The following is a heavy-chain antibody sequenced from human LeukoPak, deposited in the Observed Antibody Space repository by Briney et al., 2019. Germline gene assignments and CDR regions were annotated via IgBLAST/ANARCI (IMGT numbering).Heavy chain of an antibody. D-gene: IGHD3-22*01. CDR1: GYTFTNYG. CDR3: AKYDKNGMWSWFDP. J-gene: IGHJ5*01. Sequence: PGATVKVSCTASGYTFTNYGISWVRQPPGQGPEWMGWISAYNGHTSYAQSVQGKFIMYTDSSTSTAYLEVRSRRFDITAVYYCAKYDKNGMWSWFDPWGQGTPVTVSS. CDR2: ISAYNGHT. V-gene: IGHV1-18*01.